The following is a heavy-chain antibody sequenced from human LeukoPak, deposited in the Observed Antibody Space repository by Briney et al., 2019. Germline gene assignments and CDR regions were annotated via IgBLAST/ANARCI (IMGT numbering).Heavy chain of an antibody. CDR1: GGSFSGYY. J-gene: IGHJ4*02. Sequence: SETLSLTCAVYGGSFSGYYWSWICQPPGKGLEWIGEINHSGSTNYNPSLKSRVTISVDTSKNQFSLKLSSVTAADTAVYYCARVRFLWYFDYWGQGTLVTVSS. V-gene: IGHV4-34*01. CDR3: ARVRFLWYFDY. D-gene: IGHD3-3*01. CDR2: INHSGST.